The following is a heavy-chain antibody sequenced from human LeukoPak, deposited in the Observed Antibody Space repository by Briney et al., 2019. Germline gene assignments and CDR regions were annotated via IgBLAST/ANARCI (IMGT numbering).Heavy chain of an antibody. J-gene: IGHJ4*02. D-gene: IGHD3-22*01. Sequence: PSETLSLTCTVSSGSISNFYWNWIRQPAGKGLEWIGRVYSSGSTDYNPSLKSRVTMSVDTSRNQFSLNLNPVTAADTAVYYCARIHSSGYYGFDYWGQGFLVTVSS. V-gene: IGHV4-4*07. CDR2: VYSSGST. CDR1: SGSISNFY. CDR3: ARIHSSGYYGFDY.